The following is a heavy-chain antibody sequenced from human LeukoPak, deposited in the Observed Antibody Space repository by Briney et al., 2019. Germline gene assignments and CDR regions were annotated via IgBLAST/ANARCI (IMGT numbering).Heavy chain of an antibody. Sequence: GESLKISCEGSGYTFTTYWIAWVRQMPGKGLEWMAIIYAGNSDTRYSPSFQGQVTMSADKSISTAYLQWSSLKASDTAMYYCARRISVTGREFDYWGQGTLVTVSS. CDR3: ARRISVTGREFDY. V-gene: IGHV5-51*01. CDR2: IYAGNSDT. D-gene: IGHD2-21*01. J-gene: IGHJ4*02. CDR1: GYTFTTYW.